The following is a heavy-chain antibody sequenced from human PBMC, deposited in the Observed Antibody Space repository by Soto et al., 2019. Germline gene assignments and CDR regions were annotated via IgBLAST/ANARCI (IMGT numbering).Heavy chain of an antibody. CDR3: ARHAYASSAYYSPQFDY. Sequence: SETLSLTCTVSGGSISSSSYYWGWIRQPPGKGLEWIGSIYYSGSTYYNPSLKSRVTISVDTSKNQFSLKLSSVTAADTAVYYCARHAYASSAYYSPQFDYWGQGTLVTVSS. D-gene: IGHD3-22*01. CDR1: GGSISSSSYY. V-gene: IGHV4-39*01. J-gene: IGHJ4*02. CDR2: IYYSGST.